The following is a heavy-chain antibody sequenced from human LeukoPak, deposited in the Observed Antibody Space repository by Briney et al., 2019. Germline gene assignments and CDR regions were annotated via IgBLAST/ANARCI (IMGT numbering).Heavy chain of an antibody. CDR3: ERSRGSGWYRGWYFDY. CDR2: INHSGST. CDR1: GGSFSGYY. V-gene: IGHV4-34*01. J-gene: IGHJ4*02. Sequence: SETLSLTCAVSGGSFSGYYWSWIRQPPGKGLEWIGEINHSGSTNYNPSLKSRVTILLETSKNQFSLKVSSVTAADTAVYYCERSRGSGWYRGWYFDYWGQGTLVTVSS. D-gene: IGHD6-19*01.